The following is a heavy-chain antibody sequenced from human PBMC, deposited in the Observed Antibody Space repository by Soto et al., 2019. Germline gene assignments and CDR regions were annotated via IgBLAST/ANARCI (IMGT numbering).Heavy chain of an antibody. CDR1: GYTFTSYD. D-gene: IGHD6-6*01. CDR2: MNPNSGNT. CDR3: ARGLIAARRVLFVSDWFDP. Sequence: ASVKVSCKASGYTFTSYDINWVRQATGQGLEWMGWMNPNSGNTGYAQKFQGRVTMTRNTSISTAYMELSSLRSEDTAVYYCARGLIAARRVLFVSDWFDPWGQGTLVTVSS. V-gene: IGHV1-8*01. J-gene: IGHJ5*02.